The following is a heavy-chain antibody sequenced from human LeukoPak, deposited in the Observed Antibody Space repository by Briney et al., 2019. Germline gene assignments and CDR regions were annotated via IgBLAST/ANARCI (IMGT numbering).Heavy chain of an antibody. CDR1: GFTFSSYA. J-gene: IGHJ6*02. V-gene: IGHV3-48*03. D-gene: IGHD3/OR15-3a*01. Sequence: TGGSLRLSCAASGFTFSSYAKNWVRQAPGKGVECVSYITRSGSIIQYADSVKGRFTISRDDANNSLYLQMNSLRAEDTAVYYCARDRDFSMDVWGQGTTVTVSS. CDR2: ITRSGSII. CDR3: ARDRDFSMDV.